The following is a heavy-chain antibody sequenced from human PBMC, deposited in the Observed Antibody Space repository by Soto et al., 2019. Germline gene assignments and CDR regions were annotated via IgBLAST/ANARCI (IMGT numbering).Heavy chain of an antibody. J-gene: IGHJ3*02. CDR3: ARSSLEQTGDAFDI. Sequence: ASVKVSCKASGYTFTGYYMHWVRQAPGQGLEWMGWINPNSGGTNYAQKFQGWVTMTRDTSISTAYMQLNSVTPEDTAVYYCARSSLEQTGDAFDIWGQGTMVTVSS. CDR2: INPNSGGT. CDR1: GYTFTGYY. D-gene: IGHD1-1*01. V-gene: IGHV1-2*04.